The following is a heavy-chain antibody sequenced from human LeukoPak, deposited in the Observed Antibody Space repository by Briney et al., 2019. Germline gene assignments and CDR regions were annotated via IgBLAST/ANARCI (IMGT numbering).Heavy chain of an antibody. CDR2: INSDGNSI. V-gene: IGHV3-74*01. J-gene: IGHJ4*02. CDR1: GFTFSSYW. D-gene: IGHD5-12*01. CDR3: ARGVIAATISYFDY. Sequence: GGSLRLSCAASGFTFSSYWMHWVRQAPGKGLVWVSRINSDGNSIDYADSVKGRFTISRDNAKNTLYLQMNSPRADDTAVYYCARGVIAATISYFDYWGQGALVTVSS.